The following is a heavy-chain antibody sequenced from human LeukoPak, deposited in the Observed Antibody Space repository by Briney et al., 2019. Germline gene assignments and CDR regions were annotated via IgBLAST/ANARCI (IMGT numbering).Heavy chain of an antibody. V-gene: IGHV3-23*01. Sequence: GGSLRLSCAASGFTFSSYAMSWVRQAPGKGLEWVSAISGSGGSTYYADSVKGRFTISRDNAKNSLYLQMNSLRAEDTALYHCARDYDDSSGYLGVSDYWGQGTLVTVSS. J-gene: IGHJ4*02. CDR2: ISGSGGST. CDR3: ARDYDDSSGYLGVSDY. CDR1: GFTFSSYA. D-gene: IGHD3-22*01.